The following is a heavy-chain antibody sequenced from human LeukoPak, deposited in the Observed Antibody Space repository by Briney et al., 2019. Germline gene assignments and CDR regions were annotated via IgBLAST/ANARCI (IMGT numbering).Heavy chain of an antibody. J-gene: IGHJ4*02. Sequence: SVKVSCKASGYTFTSYGISWVRQAPGQGLEWMGRIIPILGIASYAQKFQGRVTITADKSTSTAYMELSSLRSEDTAVYYCARLSQLWFDDYWGQGTLVTVSS. CDR3: ARLSQLWFDDY. CDR1: GYTFTSYG. D-gene: IGHD5-18*01. CDR2: IIPILGIA. V-gene: IGHV1-69*04.